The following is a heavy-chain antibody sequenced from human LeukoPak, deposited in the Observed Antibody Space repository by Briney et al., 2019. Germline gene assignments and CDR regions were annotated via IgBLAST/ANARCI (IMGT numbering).Heavy chain of an antibody. CDR2: INPNCGGT. V-gene: IGHV1-2*02. CDR1: GYTFIGYY. CDR3: YIGQWLFY. J-gene: IGHJ4*02. D-gene: IGHD6-19*01. Sequence: ASVKVSCKASGYTFIGYYMHWVRQAPGQGLEWVGWINPNCGGTNYAQKLQGRVTMTTDTSTCTAYVELKSQRLSVKDMYYFYIGQWLFYWGQGTLVTVSS.